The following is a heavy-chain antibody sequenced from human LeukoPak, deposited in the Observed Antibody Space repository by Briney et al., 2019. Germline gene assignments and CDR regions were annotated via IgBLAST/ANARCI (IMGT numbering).Heavy chain of an antibody. CDR1: GGSITSYY. D-gene: IGHD1-26*01. CDR2: IYYSGST. V-gene: IGHV4-59*12. Sequence: SETLSLTCTVSGGSITSYYWSWIRQPPGKGLEWIGYIYYSGSTNYNPSLKSRVTISVDTSKNQFSLKLSSVTAADTAVYYCAREVGATNWFDPWGQGTLVTVSS. CDR3: AREVGATNWFDP. J-gene: IGHJ5*02.